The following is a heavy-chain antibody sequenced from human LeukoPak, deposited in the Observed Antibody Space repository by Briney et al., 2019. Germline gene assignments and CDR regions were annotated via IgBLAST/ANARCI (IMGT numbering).Heavy chain of an antibody. CDR1: AFTFSTYA. Sequence: GGSLRLSCAASAFTFSTYAMHWVRQAPGKGLEWVAVISYDGSNKYYADSVKGRFTISRDNSKNTLYLQMNSLRAEDTAVYYCAKDRDIWGQGTMVAVSS. CDR2: ISYDGSNK. V-gene: IGHV3-30-3*01. CDR3: AKDRDI. J-gene: IGHJ3*02.